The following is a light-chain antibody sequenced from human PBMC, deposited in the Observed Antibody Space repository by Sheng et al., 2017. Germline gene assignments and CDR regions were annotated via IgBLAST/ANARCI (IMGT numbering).Light chain of an antibody. J-gene: IGLJ1*01. CDR2: EVT. Sequence: QSALTQPPPASGSPGQSVTISCTGTSSDVGGYNYVSWHQQHPGKAPKLIIYEVTKRPSGVPDRFSGSKSGNTASLTVSGLQAEDEADYYCSSYAGPNNYVFGIGTKVTV. CDR3: SSYAGPNNYV. CDR1: SSDVGGYNY. V-gene: IGLV2-8*01.